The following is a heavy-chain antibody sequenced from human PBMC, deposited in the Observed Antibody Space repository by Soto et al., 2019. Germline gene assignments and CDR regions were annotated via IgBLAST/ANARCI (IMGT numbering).Heavy chain of an antibody. Sequence: GGSLRLSCAASGFTFSTYSMTWVRQAPGKGLEWVSYMSTNINTKDYADSVKGRFTISRDNAKNSLSLQMNSLRAEDTAVYYCARGKYGEYAFDIWGQGTMVTVSS. CDR3: ARGKYGEYAFDI. J-gene: IGHJ3*02. V-gene: IGHV3-48*01. CDR1: GFTFSTYS. D-gene: IGHD4-17*01. CDR2: MSTNINTK.